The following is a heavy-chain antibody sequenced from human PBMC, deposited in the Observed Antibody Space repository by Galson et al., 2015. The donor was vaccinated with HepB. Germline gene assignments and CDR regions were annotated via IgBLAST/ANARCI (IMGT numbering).Heavy chain of an antibody. D-gene: IGHD3-3*01. J-gene: IGHJ6*04. CDR3: AKADSITIFGVVIESMDV. CDR1: GFTFSSYA. Sequence: SLRLSCAASGFTFSSYAMSWVRQAPGKGLEWVSAISGSGGCTYYADSVKGRFTISRDNSRNTLYLQLNSLRAEDTAVYYCAKADSITIFGVVIESMDVWGKGTTVTVSS. V-gene: IGHV3-23*01. CDR2: ISGSGGCT.